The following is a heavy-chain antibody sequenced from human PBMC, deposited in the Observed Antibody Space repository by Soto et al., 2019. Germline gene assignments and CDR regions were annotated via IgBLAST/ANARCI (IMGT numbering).Heavy chain of an antibody. CDR2: ASATGGSV. J-gene: IGHJ4*02. CDR1: GFTFSAYA. Sequence: EVQLRESGGGLIRPGGSLRLSCAASGFTFSAYAMHWVRQAPGKGLEWVSAASATGGSVYYADAVKGRFTISRDDSNNALYLQWSRLRAEDTVIYYGAKDGSDRPIDYGCKGNLVSVSA. V-gene: IGHV3-23*01. CDR3: AKDGSDRPIDY. D-gene: IGHD2-15*01.